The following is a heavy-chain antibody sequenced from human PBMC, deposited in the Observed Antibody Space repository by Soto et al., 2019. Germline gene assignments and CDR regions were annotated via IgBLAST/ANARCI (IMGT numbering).Heavy chain of an antibody. CDR1: GDSINNFF. D-gene: IGHD2-2*03. Sequence: SETLSLTCTVSGDSINNFFWSWIRQPPGKGLEWLGNIYYSGSTNYNPSLKSRVTMSVDTSKNQLSLRLSSVTDADTAVYYCARDSGYCSSTSCYGLQGWFDPWGLGTPVTVSS. CDR2: IYYSGST. CDR3: ARDSGYCSSTSCYGLQGWFDP. J-gene: IGHJ5*02. V-gene: IGHV4-59*01.